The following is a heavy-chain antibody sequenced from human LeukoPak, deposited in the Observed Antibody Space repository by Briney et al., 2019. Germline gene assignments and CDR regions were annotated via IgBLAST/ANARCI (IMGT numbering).Heavy chain of an antibody. V-gene: IGHV3-48*02. J-gene: IGHJ4*02. CDR1: GFTFSGSS. Sequence: GGSLRPSPAASGFTFSGSSMNCFRQAPGKGLEWVSYITITSDKIYYADSVKGRFAISRDNARNSLYLQMHSLRDEDTAVYFCAREAYWGSSHKEFDYWGEGTPVIVSS. D-gene: IGHD2-21*01. CDR3: AREAYWGSSHKEFDY. CDR2: ITITSDKI.